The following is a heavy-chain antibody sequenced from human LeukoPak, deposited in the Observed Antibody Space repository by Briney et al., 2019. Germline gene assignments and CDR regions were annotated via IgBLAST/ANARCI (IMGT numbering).Heavy chain of an antibody. CDR2: IYTSESI. D-gene: IGHD2-15*01. J-gene: IGHJ4*02. V-gene: IGHV4-61*02. Sequence: SETLSLTCTVSGGSISRGTYYWSWIRQPAGKGLEWIGRIYTSESINYNPSLGSRLTISIDTSKNQFSLKLTSVTAADTAVYYCARALGYCSGGSFYQPDYWGQGILVTVSS. CDR3: ARALGYCSGGSFYQPDY. CDR1: GGSISRGTYY.